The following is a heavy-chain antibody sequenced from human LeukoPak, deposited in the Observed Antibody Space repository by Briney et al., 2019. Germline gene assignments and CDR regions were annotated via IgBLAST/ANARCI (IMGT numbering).Heavy chain of an antibody. D-gene: IGHD2-8*01. CDR3: ARVGYCTNGVCYDAFDI. CDR2: ISSYNGKT. J-gene: IGHJ3*02. Sequence: ASVKVSCEASGYTFTSYGISWVRQAPGQGLEWVGWISSYNGKTNYEQKLQGRVTMTTDTSTSTAYRELRSLRSDDTAVYYCARVGYCTNGVCYDAFDIWGQGTMVTVSS. V-gene: IGHV1-18*01. CDR1: GYTFTSYG.